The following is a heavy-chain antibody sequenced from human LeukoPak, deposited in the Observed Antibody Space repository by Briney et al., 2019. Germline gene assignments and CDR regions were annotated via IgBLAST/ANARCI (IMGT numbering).Heavy chain of an antibody. CDR3: ARHGSSGPHDAFDI. D-gene: IGHD6-19*01. Sequence: PSETLSLTCTVSGGSISSYYWSWIRQPPGKGLEWIGYIYYSGSTNYNPSLKSRVTISVDTSKNQFSLKLSSVTAADTAVYYCARHGSSGPHDAFDIWGQGTMVTVSS. J-gene: IGHJ3*02. CDR1: GGSISSYY. V-gene: IGHV4-59*08. CDR2: IYYSGST.